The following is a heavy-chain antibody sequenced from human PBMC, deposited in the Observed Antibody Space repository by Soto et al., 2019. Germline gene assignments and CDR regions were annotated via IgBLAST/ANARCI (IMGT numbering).Heavy chain of an antibody. CDR1: GYTFTSYG. V-gene: IGHV1-18*01. J-gene: IGHJ5*02. CDR3: ARVECEIMPGIAAAGPGGFHP. CDR2: IRAYKGNT. Sequence: RASVKVSCKASGYTFTSYGISWVRQAPGQGLEWMGWIRAYKGNTKYAQKRQGRVSMTTDTSTSTAYMELRSLRSADTAVYYCARVECEIMPGIAAAGPGGFHPWGQGTLVTASS. D-gene: IGHD6-13*01.